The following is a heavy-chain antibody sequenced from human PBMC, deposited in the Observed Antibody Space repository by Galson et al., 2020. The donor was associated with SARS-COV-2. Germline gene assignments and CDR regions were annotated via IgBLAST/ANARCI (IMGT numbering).Heavy chain of an antibody. Sequence: GESLKISCAASGFTFSSYWMHWVRQAPGKGLVWVSRINSDGSSTSYADSVKGRFTISRDNAKNTLYLQMNSLRAEDTAVYYCARVRDFWSGYYPDYWGQGTLVTVSS. V-gene: IGHV3-74*01. J-gene: IGHJ4*02. D-gene: IGHD3-3*01. CDR3: ARVRDFWSGYYPDY. CDR2: INSDGSST. CDR1: GFTFSSYW.